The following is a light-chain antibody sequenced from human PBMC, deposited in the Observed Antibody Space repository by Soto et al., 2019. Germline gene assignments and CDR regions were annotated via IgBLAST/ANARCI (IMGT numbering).Light chain of an antibody. CDR3: QQRYSWPLT. CDR1: QSIDND. V-gene: IGKV3-11*01. CDR2: DMS. J-gene: IGKJ4*01. Sequence: EIVLTQSPATLSLSPGERATLSCRASQSIDNDLDWYQQKPGQAPRLVMYDMSTRATGIPARFSGSGSGTDFTLTIGSLEPEDFAVYYCQQRYSWPLTFGGGTKVEIK.